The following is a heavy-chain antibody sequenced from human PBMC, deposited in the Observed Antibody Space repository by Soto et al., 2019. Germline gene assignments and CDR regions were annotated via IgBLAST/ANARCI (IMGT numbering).Heavy chain of an antibody. Sequence: QVQLVQSGAEVKKPGSSVKVSCKASGGTFSNFAISWVRQAPGQGLAWMGGFIPIFGTLNYAQRFQGRLTMSADKSTSTAYIDMSRLRYEDTAVYYCSRVEQLVLHWGQGTLVTVSS. J-gene: IGHJ1*01. CDR2: FIPIFGTL. V-gene: IGHV1-69*06. D-gene: IGHD6-13*01. CDR3: SRVEQLVLH. CDR1: GGTFSNFA.